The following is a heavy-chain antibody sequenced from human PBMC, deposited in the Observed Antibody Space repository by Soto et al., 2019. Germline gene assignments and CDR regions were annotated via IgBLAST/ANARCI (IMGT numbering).Heavy chain of an antibody. D-gene: IGHD3-10*01. CDR2: INPSDGTT. Sequence: QVQMVQSGAEVKKPGASVKVACKASGYTFTIYYVHWVRQAPGQGLEGMGIINPSDGTTSSAQKFQDRVTMTRDTATSTVYMALRSLRSEDTAVFYCARGVGSGSYRNAADYWGQGTLVTVSS. J-gene: IGHJ4*02. V-gene: IGHV1-46*01. CDR3: ARGVGSGSYRNAADY. CDR1: GYTFTIYY.